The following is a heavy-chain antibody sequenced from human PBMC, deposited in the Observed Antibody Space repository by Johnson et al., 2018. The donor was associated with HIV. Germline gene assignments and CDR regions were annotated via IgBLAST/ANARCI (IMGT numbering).Heavy chain of an antibody. CDR3: ARPYSESIYAAFSL. CDR2: ISNSGSTA. V-gene: IGHV3-11*04. Sequence: QMMLVESGGGLVEPGGSLRLSCAASGFTFNDYYMTWIRQAPGKGLEWISYISNSGSTADYADSVKGRFTISRDNTKSSLYLQMNSLRAEDTAVYYCARPYSESIYAAFSLWGQGTMVTVSS. J-gene: IGHJ3*01. D-gene: IGHD2/OR15-2a*01. CDR1: GFTFNDYY.